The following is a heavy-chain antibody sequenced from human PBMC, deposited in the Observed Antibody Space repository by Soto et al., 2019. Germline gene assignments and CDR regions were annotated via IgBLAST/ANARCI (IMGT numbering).Heavy chain of an antibody. D-gene: IGHD6-19*01. Sequence: GGSLRLSCAASGFTLSSYEMHWVRQAPGKGLEWVAVISNDGSSQYYADSVKGRFTISRDNAKNSLYLQMNSLRAEDTAVYYCARFSGAGLDYWGQGTLVTVSS. CDR3: ARFSGAGLDY. CDR1: GFTLSSYE. V-gene: IGHV3-30*03. CDR2: ISNDGSSQ. J-gene: IGHJ4*02.